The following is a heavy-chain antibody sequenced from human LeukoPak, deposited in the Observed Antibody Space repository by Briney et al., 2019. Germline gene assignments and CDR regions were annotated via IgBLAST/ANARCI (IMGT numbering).Heavy chain of an antibody. D-gene: IGHD2-8*02. CDR1: GNRFTSFW. Sequence: LKVSCKGSGNRFTSFWIGWVRQIPVKGAELCGIIDLGDSDTRYSPSFQGQGTISAHKSNSTGFLRWSSMRASHTAMDYCASTTGAAVSYRGVWDQGTTVTVSS. CDR3: ASTTGAAVSYRGV. V-gene: IGHV5-51*01. CDR2: IDLGDSDT. J-gene: IGHJ6*03.